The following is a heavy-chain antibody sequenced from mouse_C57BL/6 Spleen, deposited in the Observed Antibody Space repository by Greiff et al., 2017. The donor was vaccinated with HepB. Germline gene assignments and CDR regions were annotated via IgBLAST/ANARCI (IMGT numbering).Heavy chain of an antibody. CDR3: TRWRRGDYDGRDY. CDR2: IDPETGGT. CDR1: GYTFTDYE. Sequence: QVHVKQSGAELVRPGASVTLSCKASGYTFTDYEMHWVKQTPVHGLEWIGAIDPETGGTAYTQKFKGKAILTADKSSSTAYMELRSLTSEDSAVYYCTRWRRGDYDGRDYWGQGTTLTVSS. D-gene: IGHD2-4*01. V-gene: IGHV1-15*01. J-gene: IGHJ2*01.